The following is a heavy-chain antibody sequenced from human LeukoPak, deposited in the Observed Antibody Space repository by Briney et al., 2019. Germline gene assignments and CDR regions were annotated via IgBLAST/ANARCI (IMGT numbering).Heavy chain of an antibody. V-gene: IGHV1-18*01. CDR1: GYTFTTYG. Sequence: ASVKVSCKASGYTFTTYGITWVRRAPGQGLEWMGWISAYNGNTNYAQKFQGRVTMTIDTSTSTAYMELRSLKSDDTAVYYCARVWGYYYDSSGYSDFDCWGQGTLVTVSS. CDR2: ISAYNGNT. D-gene: IGHD3-22*01. CDR3: ARVWGYYYDSSGYSDFDC. J-gene: IGHJ4*02.